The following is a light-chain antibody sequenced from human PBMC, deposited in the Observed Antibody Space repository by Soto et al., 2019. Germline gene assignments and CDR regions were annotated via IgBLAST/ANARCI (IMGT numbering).Light chain of an antibody. J-gene: IGLJ3*02. V-gene: IGLV1-51*01. CDR1: TSNIGNNY. Sequence: QSVLTQPPSVSSASGLKVTISCSGSTSNIGNNYVSWYQQLPGTAPKLLIYDNNRRPSGIPDRFSASKSGTSATLGITGLPAGDEGELLFGKWDSNPGWGVFGGGTKLTVL. CDR2: DNN. CDR3: GKWDSNPGWGV.